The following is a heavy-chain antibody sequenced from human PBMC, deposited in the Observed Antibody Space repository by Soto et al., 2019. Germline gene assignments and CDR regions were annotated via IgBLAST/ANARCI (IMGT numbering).Heavy chain of an antibody. V-gene: IGHV1-46*01. CDR3: AKDGIQLWPRYYFDF. CDR1: GYSFTNYS. D-gene: IGHD5-18*01. CDR2: INPTSGST. Sequence: HVQLVQSEAEVKKPGASVQVSCKASGYSFTNYSMHWVRQVPGQGPEWMGKINPTSGSTSYAQKFKDKVTMTREMSSNTLYIQLSSLTSEDTAVYYCAKDGIQLWPRYYFDFWGQGTLVIVSS. J-gene: IGHJ4*02.